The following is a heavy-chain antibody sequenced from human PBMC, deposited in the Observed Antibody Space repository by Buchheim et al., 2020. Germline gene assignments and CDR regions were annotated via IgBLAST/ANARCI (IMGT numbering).Heavy chain of an antibody. CDR2: ISSSSSTI. D-gene: IGHD1-26*01. CDR3: ARLRATGGPYFDY. Sequence: EVQLVESGGGLVQPGGSLRLSCAASGFTFSSYSMNWVRQAPGKGLEWVSYISSSSSTIYYADSVKGRFTISRDNAKNSLYLQMNSLKAEDTAVYYCARLRATGGPYFDYWGQGTL. V-gene: IGHV3-48*01. J-gene: IGHJ4*02. CDR1: GFTFSSYS.